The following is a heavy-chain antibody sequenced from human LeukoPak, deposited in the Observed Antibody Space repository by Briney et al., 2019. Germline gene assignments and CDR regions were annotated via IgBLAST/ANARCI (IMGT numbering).Heavy chain of an antibody. D-gene: IGHD4-17*01. V-gene: IGHV4-59*01. Sequence: PSETLSLTCTVSDDSISDYYRGWIRQPPGKGLEWIGYFHNSGTSTYNPSLKSRVTISADTSKNQFSLKLNSLTTADTAVYYCTRERDQFNTVTKRGTNKGYYFDYWGQGTLVTVSS. J-gene: IGHJ4*02. CDR3: TRERDQFNTVTKRGTNKGYYFDY. CDR1: DDSISDYY. CDR2: FHNSGTS.